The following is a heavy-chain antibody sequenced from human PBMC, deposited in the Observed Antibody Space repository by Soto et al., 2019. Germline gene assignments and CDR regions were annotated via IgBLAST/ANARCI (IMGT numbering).Heavy chain of an antibody. D-gene: IGHD3-10*01. J-gene: IGHJ4*02. V-gene: IGHV3-30*03. CDR2: ISYDGSNK. Sequence: VQLVESGGGVVQPGRSLRLSCAASGFTFSSYGMHWVRQAPGKGLEWVAVISYDGSNKYYADSVKGRFTISRDNSKNTLYLQMSSLRAEDSAVYYCARGSRDSYPGSRIFDLWGRGTRVTVSS. CDR1: GFTFSSYG. CDR3: ARGSRDSYPGSRIFDL.